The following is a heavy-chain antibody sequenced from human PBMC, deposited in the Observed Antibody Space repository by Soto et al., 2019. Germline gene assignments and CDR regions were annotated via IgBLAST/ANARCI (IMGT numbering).Heavy chain of an antibody. D-gene: IGHD2-2*01. CDR1: GFTFSDSY. CDR3: AGDLDTEIPAAGMDF. V-gene: IGHV3-11*01. Sequence: QVQLVESGGGVVKPGGSLRLSCAASGFTFSDSYMTWIRQVPGKGLEWVSYISSNGYTIDYADSVKGRFTISRDNAKKALYLKMNILRAEDTAVYYCAGDLDTEIPAAGMDFWGQGTTVTVSS. CDR2: ISSNGYTI. J-gene: IGHJ6*02.